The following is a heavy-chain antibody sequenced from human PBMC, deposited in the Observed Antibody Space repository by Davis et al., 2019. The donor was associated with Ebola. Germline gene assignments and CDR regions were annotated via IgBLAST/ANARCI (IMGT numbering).Heavy chain of an antibody. J-gene: IGHJ6*02. V-gene: IGHV4-59*01. Sequence: PSETLSLTCTVSGGSISSYYWSWIRQPPGKGLEWIGYIYYSGSTNYNPSLKSRVTISVDTSKNQFSLKLSSVTAADTAVYYCARGGGYGLPYYYGMDVWGQGTTVTVSS. CDR3: ARGGGYGLPYYYGMDV. CDR2: IYYSGST. CDR1: GGSISSYY. D-gene: IGHD6-25*01.